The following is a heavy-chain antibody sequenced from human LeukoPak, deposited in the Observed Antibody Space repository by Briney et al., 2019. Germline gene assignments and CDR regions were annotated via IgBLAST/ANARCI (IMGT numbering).Heavy chain of an antibody. Sequence: ASVKVSCKASGYTFTSYDINWVRQATGQGLEWMGWISTYTGNIKYGRKLQGRATMTTDTSTNTAYMELRSLRSDDTAVYYCARNALGYCSGGSCTEFDYWGQGTLVTVSS. J-gene: IGHJ4*02. D-gene: IGHD2-15*01. CDR1: GYTFTSYD. V-gene: IGHV1-18*01. CDR3: ARNALGYCSGGSCTEFDY. CDR2: ISTYTGNI.